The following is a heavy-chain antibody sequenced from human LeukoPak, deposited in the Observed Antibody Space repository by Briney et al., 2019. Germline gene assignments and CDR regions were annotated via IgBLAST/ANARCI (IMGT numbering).Heavy chain of an antibody. D-gene: IGHD2-2*03. J-gene: IGHJ6*03. Sequence: GGSLRLSCAASGFTFSSYEMNWVRQAPGKGLEWVSYISSSGSTIYYEDSVKGRFTISRDNAKNSLYLQMNSLRAEDTAVYYCARVEIVVVPAAISYYYYYMDVWGKGTTVTVSS. CDR3: ARVEIVVVPAAISYYYYYMDV. CDR2: ISSSGSTI. CDR1: GFTFSSYE. V-gene: IGHV3-48*03.